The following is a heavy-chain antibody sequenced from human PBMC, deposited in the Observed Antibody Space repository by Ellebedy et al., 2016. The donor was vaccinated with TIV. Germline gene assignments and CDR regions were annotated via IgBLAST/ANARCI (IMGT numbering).Heavy chain of an antibody. CDR2: IIPIVGIT. D-gene: IGHD2-21*02. CDR1: GGTFSSYA. V-gene: IGHV1-69*04. Sequence: SVKVSCKAPGGTFSSYAISWVRQAPGQGLEWMGRIIPIVGITVYAKKFQGRVTITADKSTSTAYMDLGSLRYEDTAVYYCARDESYCRGDCYPFDFWGQGTLVTVSS. J-gene: IGHJ4*02. CDR3: ARDESYCRGDCYPFDF.